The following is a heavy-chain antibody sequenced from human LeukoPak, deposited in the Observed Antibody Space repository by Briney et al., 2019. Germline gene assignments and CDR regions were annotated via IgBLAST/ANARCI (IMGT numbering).Heavy chain of an antibody. Sequence: PSETLSLTCTVSGGSISSYYWTWIRQAAGKGLEWIGRIYTSGSTNYNPSLNSRVTMSVDTSKNQFSLKLNSVTAADTAVYYCARVQAYGGKGYFDYWGQGTLVTVSS. CDR1: GGSISSYY. CDR2: IYTSGST. D-gene: IGHD4-23*01. CDR3: ARVQAYGGKGYFDY. V-gene: IGHV4-4*07. J-gene: IGHJ4*02.